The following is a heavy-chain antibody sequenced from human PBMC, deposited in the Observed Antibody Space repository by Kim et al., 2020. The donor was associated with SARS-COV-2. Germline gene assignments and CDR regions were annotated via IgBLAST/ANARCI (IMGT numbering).Heavy chain of an antibody. CDR2: T. Sequence: TNSAQKFQGRVTMTTDTSTSAVYMELTSLRSDDTAIYYCARGGGSGRDGLDVWGQGTTVSVSS. J-gene: IGHJ6*02. D-gene: IGHD3-10*01. CDR3: ARGGGSGRDGLDV. V-gene: IGHV1-18*01.